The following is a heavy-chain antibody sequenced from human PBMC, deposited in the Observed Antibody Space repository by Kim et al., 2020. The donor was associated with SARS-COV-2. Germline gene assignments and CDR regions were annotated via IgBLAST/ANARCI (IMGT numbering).Heavy chain of an antibody. D-gene: IGHD6-13*01. CDR3: ARQIAAARIYYYYGMDV. J-gene: IGHJ6*02. V-gene: IGHV4-39*01. Sequence: KSRVNMSVDTSKNQFSLKLSSVPAADTAVYYCARQIAAARIYYYYGMDVWGQGTTVTVSS.